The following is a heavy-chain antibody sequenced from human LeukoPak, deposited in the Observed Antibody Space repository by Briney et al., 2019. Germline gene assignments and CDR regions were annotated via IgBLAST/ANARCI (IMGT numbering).Heavy chain of an antibody. D-gene: IGHD3-10*01. CDR3: AKFEEYYYGSGSYYDWFDP. CDR1: GFTFSSYA. Sequence: PGGSLRLSCAASGFTFSSYAMSWVRQAPGKGLEWVSAISGSGGSTYYADSVKGRFTISRDNSKNTLYLQMNSLRAEDTAVYYCAKFEEYYYGSGSYYDWFDPWGQGTLVTVSS. V-gene: IGHV3-23*01. CDR2: ISGSGGST. J-gene: IGHJ5*02.